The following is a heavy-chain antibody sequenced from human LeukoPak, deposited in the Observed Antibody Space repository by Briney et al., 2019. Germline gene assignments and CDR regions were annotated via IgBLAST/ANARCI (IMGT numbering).Heavy chain of an antibody. CDR2: ISAYNGNT. J-gene: IGHJ4*02. V-gene: IGHV1-18*01. Sequence: ASVTVSCKASGYTFTSYGISWVRQAPGQGLEWMGWISAYNGNTNYAQKLQGRVTMTTDTSTSTAYMELRSLRSDDTAVYYCARDQGVVVVPAAIDFDYWGQGTLVTVSS. CDR1: GYTFTSYG. CDR3: ARDQGVVVVPAAIDFDY. D-gene: IGHD2-2*01.